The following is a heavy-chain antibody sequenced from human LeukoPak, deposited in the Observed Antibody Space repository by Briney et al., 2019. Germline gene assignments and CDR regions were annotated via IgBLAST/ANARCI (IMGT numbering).Heavy chain of an antibody. Sequence: SETLSLTCTVSGGSISSYYWSWIRQPAGKGLEWIGRIYTSGSTNYNPSLKSRVTMSVDTSKNQFSLKLSSVTAADTAVYYCARGYSSSWLISGGAFDIWGQGTMATVSS. V-gene: IGHV4-4*07. CDR1: GGSISSYY. J-gene: IGHJ3*02. CDR3: ARGYSSSWLISGGAFDI. CDR2: IYTSGST. D-gene: IGHD6-13*01.